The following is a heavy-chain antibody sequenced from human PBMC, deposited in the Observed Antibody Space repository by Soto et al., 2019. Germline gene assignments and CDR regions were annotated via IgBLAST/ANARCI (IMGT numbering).Heavy chain of an antibody. V-gene: IGHV3-33*01. CDR3: ARDHDNSYGPAGDY. Sequence: GGSLRLSCAASGFTFSSYGMRWVRQAPGKGLEWVAVIWYDGSNKYYADSVKGRFTISRDNSKNTLYLQMNSLRAEDTAVYYCARDHDNSYGPAGDYWGQGTLVTVSS. J-gene: IGHJ4*02. D-gene: IGHD5-18*01. CDR2: IWYDGSNK. CDR1: GFTFSSYG.